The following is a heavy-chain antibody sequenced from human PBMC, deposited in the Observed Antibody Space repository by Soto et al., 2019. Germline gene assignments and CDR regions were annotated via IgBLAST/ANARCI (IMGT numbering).Heavy chain of an antibody. J-gene: IGHJ4*02. CDR2: ISYSGST. CDR3: AGLRGYAGSPIDY. CDR1: GGSVSSGSYY. D-gene: IGHD2-15*01. V-gene: IGHV4-61*01. Sequence: PSETLSLTCTVSGGSVSSGSYYWSWIRQPPGKGLEWIGYISYSGSTNYNPSLKSRVTMSVDTPKNQFSLRLSSVTTADTAVYYCAGLRGYAGSPIDYWGQGTLVTVSS.